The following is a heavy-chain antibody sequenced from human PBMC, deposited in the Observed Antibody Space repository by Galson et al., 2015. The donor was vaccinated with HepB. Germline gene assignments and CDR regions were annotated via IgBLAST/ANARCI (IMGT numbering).Heavy chain of an antibody. CDR2: INHSGST. CDR3: ARAWRRSSSGYLTLGY. J-gene: IGHJ4*02. Sequence: SETLSLTCAVYGVSFSRYYWSWIRQPPGKGLEWIGEINHSGSTNYNPSLKSRVTISVDTSKNQFSLKLSSVTAADTAVYYCARAWRRSSSGYLTLGYWGQGTLVTVSS. V-gene: IGHV4-34*01. CDR1: GVSFSRYY. D-gene: IGHD3-22*01.